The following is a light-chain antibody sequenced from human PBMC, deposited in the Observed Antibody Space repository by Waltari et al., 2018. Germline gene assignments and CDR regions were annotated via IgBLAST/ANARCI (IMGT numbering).Light chain of an antibody. V-gene: IGKV3D-15*01. CDR3: QQYNSAPWT. CDR2: GAS. CDR1: QSVSSR. Sequence: EVVMTQSPATLSLSPGERATLSCRASQSVSSRLACYQQKPGQAPRLLIYGASSRATGIPDRFSGSGSGTDFTLTISSLQPEDFATYYCQQYNSAPWTFGQGTKVEIK. J-gene: IGKJ1*01.